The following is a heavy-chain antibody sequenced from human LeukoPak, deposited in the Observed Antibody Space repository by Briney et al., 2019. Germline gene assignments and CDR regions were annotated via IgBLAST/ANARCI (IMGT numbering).Heavy chain of an antibody. Sequence: ASVKASCKASGGTFSSYAISWVRQAPGQGLEWMGGIIPIFGAANYAQKFQGRVTITTDESTSTAYMELSSLRSEDTAVYYCAHLHAANDNEPNDYWGQGTLVTVSS. CDR1: GGTFSSYA. D-gene: IGHD1-1*01. V-gene: IGHV1-69*05. CDR3: AHLHAANDNEPNDY. CDR2: IIPIFGAA. J-gene: IGHJ4*02.